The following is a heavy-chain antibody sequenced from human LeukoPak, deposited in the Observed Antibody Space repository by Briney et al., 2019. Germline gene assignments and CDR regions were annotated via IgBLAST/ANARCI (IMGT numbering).Heavy chain of an antibody. V-gene: IGHV3-30*02. CDR3: AKDFVNYYDILTGPLDY. CDR1: GFTFSSYG. CDR2: IRYDGSNK. Sequence: GGSLRLSCAASGFTFSSYGMHWVRQAPGKGLEWVAFIRYDGSNKYYADSVKGRFTISRDNSKNTLYLQMNSLRAEDTAVYYCAKDFVNYYDILTGPLDYWGQGTLVTVSS. D-gene: IGHD3-9*01. J-gene: IGHJ4*02.